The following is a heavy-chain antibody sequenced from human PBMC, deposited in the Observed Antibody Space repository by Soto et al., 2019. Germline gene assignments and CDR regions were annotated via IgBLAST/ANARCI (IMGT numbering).Heavy chain of an antibody. J-gene: IGHJ6*02. CDR1: GFTFTSSA. V-gene: IGHV1-58*01. Sequence: ASVKVSCKASGFTFTSSAVQWVRQARGQRLEWIGWIVVGSGNTNYAQKFQERVTITRDMSTSTAYMEMSSLRSEDTAVYYCAASEILTDYYYYYGMDVWGQGTTVPVS. CDR3: AASEILTDYYYYYGMDV. CDR2: IVVGSGNT.